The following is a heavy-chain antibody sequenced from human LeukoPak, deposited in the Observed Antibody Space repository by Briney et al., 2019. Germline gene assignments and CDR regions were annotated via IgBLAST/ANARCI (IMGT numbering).Heavy chain of an antibody. D-gene: IGHD3-22*01. CDR3: AKIGASYYYDSSGLRGPFDY. J-gene: IGHJ4*02. CDR1: GFTFSSYA. Sequence: PGGSLRLSCAASGFTFSSYAMSWVRQAPGKGLEWVSAISGSGGSTYYADSVKGRFTISRDNSKNTLYLQMNSLRAEDTAVYYCAKIGASYYYDSSGLRGPFDYWGQETLVTVSS. CDR2: ISGSGGST. V-gene: IGHV3-23*01.